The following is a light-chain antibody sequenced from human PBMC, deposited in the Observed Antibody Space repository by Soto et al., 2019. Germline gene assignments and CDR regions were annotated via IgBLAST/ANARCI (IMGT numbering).Light chain of an antibody. CDR1: SGDVGSYNL. V-gene: IGLV2-23*02. J-gene: IGLJ1*01. CDR2: EVT. Sequence: QSALTQPASVSGSPGQSITIPCTGTSGDVGSYNLVSWYQQHPGKAPKLMIYEVTERPSGVSNRFSGSKSGNTASLTSSGRQPEDEADYYCCSYAGNSEVFGTGTKLTVL. CDR3: CSYAGNSEV.